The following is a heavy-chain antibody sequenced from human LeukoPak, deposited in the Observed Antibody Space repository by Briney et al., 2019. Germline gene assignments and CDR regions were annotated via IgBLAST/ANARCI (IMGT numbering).Heavy chain of an antibody. D-gene: IGHD6-13*01. J-gene: IGHJ4*02. V-gene: IGHV4-39*01. CDR3: ARTYSPRGRDEFDY. Sequence: PETLSLTCTVSGGSISSSSYYWGWIRQPPGKGLEWIGSIYYSGSTYYNPSLKSRVTISVDTSKNQFSLKLSSVTAADTAVYYCARTYSPRGRDEFDYWGQGTLVTVSS. CDR1: GGSISSSSYY. CDR2: IYYSGST.